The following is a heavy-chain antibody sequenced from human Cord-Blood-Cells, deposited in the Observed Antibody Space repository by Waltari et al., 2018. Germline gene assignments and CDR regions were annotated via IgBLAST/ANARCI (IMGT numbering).Heavy chain of an antibody. Sequence: QVQLVQSGAEVKKPGSSVKVSCQASGGTFSSYAISWLRQAPGHGLEWRGVIIPIFGTANDAQKFQGIVTITADESTSTAYMELSSLRSEDTAVYYCARPIGVYYYYGMDVWGQGTTVTVSS. CDR1: GGTFSSYA. D-gene: IGHD3-10*01. V-gene: IGHV1-69*01. CDR3: ARPIGVYYYYGMDV. CDR2: IIPIFGTA. J-gene: IGHJ6*02.